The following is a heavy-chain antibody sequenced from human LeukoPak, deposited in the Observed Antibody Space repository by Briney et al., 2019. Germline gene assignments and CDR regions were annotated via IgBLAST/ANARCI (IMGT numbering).Heavy chain of an antibody. CDR1: GFTFSSYG. CDR3: AKEGRYFDWLFPGDYYYYGMDV. V-gene: IGHV3-30*02. CDR2: IRYDGSNK. Sequence: PGGSLRLSCAASGFTFSSYGMHWVRQAPGKGLEWVAFIRYDGSNKYYADSVKGRFTISRDNSKNTLYLQMNSLRAEDTAVYYCAKEGRYFDWLFPGDYYYYGMDVWGQGTTVTVSS. J-gene: IGHJ6*02. D-gene: IGHD3-9*01.